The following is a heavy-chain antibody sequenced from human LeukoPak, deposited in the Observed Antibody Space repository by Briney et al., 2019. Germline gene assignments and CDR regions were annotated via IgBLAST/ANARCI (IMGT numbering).Heavy chain of an antibody. CDR2: IYPGDSDT. CDR3: ARLNLKANYYDSSGYFDY. J-gene: IGHJ4*02. V-gene: IGHV5-51*01. CDR1: GYSFTSYW. Sequence: GESLKISCKGSGYSFTSYWIGWVRQMPGKGLEWMGIIYPGDSDTRCSPSFQGQVTISADKSISTAYLQWSSLKASDTAMYYCARLNLKANYYDSSGYFDYWGQGTLVTVSS. D-gene: IGHD3-22*01.